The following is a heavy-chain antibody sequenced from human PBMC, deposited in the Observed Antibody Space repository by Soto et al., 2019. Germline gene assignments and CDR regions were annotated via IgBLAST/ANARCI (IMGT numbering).Heavy chain of an antibody. J-gene: IGHJ4*02. Sequence: SETLSLTCAVYGGSFSGHYCNWIRQPPGKGLEWIGEINHSGSTNYNPSLKSRVTISVDTSKNQFSLKLSSVTDADTAVYYCARVDYGDFIDYWGQRTLVTVCS. CDR3: ARVDYGDFIDY. CDR1: GGSFSGHY. V-gene: IGHV4-34*01. CDR2: INHSGST. D-gene: IGHD4-17*01.